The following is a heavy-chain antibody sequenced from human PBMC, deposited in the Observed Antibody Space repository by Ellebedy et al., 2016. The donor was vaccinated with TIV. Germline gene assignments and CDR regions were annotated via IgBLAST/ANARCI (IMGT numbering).Heavy chain of an antibody. CDR1: GGSISSGGYY. Sequence: SETLSLTXTVSGGSISSGGYYWSWIRQHPGKGLEWIGYIYYSGSTNYNPSLKSRVTISVDTSKNQFSLKLSSVTAADTAVYYCATPYSYGYSWGQGTLVTVSS. D-gene: IGHD5-18*01. V-gene: IGHV4-61*08. J-gene: IGHJ4*02. CDR3: ATPYSYGYS. CDR2: IYYSGST.